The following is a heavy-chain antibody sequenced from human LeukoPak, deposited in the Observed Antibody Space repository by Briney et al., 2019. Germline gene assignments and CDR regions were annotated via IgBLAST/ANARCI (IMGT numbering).Heavy chain of an antibody. CDR3: ASLNRWLVQPLFDY. Sequence: TGGSLRLSCAASGFTFSSYAMSWVRQAPGKGLEWVSAISGSGGSTYYADSVKGRFTISRDNSKNTLYLQMNSLRAEDTAVYYCASLNRWLVQPLFDYWGQGTLVTVSS. CDR1: GFTFSSYA. J-gene: IGHJ4*02. CDR2: ISGSGGST. V-gene: IGHV3-23*01. D-gene: IGHD6-19*01.